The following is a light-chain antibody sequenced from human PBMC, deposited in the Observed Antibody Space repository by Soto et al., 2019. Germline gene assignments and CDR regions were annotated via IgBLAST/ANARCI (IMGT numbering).Light chain of an antibody. Sequence: EIVLTQSPGTLSLSPGERATLSCRASQSVSSLLAWYQQKPGQAPRLLIYDASTRPTGVPARFSGSGSGTEFTLTITNLQPDDFAVYYCQQYYKWPPSAFGQGTKVDIK. J-gene: IGKJ1*01. CDR1: QSVSSL. CDR2: DAS. V-gene: IGKV3-15*01. CDR3: QQYYKWPPSA.